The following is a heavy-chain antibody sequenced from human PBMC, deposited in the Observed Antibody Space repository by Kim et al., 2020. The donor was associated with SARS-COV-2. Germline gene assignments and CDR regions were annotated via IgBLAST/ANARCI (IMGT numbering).Heavy chain of an antibody. Sequence: SETLSLTCTVSGGSISSSDYYWGWIRQPPGKGLEWIGGIYYSGSTFFNPSLSSRVIISVDTSKNQFSLNLSSLTAADTAVYYCARLLYDVLTGYYFDYWGRGTLVTVSS. D-gene: IGHD3-9*01. CDR1: GGSISSSDYY. J-gene: IGHJ4*02. CDR2: IYYSGST. V-gene: IGHV4-39*01. CDR3: ARLLYDVLTGYYFDY.